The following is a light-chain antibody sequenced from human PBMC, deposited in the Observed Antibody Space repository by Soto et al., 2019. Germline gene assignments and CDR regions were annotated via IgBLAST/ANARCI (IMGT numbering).Light chain of an antibody. V-gene: IGKV1-5*01. CDR3: QHFDTH. CDR2: DAS. Sequence: DIQMTQSPSTLSASVGDRVTITCRASHSISNWLAWHQQKPGKASTLLIYDASTLKSGVPSRFSGSGSGTEFTLTISSLQADDFATYYCQHFDTHFGQGTKLEIK. J-gene: IGKJ2*01. CDR1: HSISNW.